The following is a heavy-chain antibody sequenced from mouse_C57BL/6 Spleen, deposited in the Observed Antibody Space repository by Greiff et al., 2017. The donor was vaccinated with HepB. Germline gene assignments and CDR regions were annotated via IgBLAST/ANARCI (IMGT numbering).Heavy chain of an antibody. Sequence: VMLVESGPGLVAPSQSLSITCTVSGFSLTSYGVHWVRQPPGKGLEWLVVIWSDGSTTYNSALKSSLSISKDNSKSQVFLKMNSLQTDDTAMYYCARHLLLRGSYAMDYWGQGTSVTVSS. CDR2: IWSDGST. V-gene: IGHV2-6-1*01. CDR1: GFSLTSYG. J-gene: IGHJ4*01. CDR3: ARHLLLRGSYAMDY. D-gene: IGHD1-1*01.